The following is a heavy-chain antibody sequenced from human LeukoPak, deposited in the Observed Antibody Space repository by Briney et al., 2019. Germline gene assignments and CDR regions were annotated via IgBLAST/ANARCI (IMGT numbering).Heavy chain of an antibody. Sequence: GGSLRLTCAASGVTFSGNWMTWVRQAPGKGLEFMANIKEAGSEKYYVDSVKGRFTISRDNDKNSVHLQMNSLRAEDTAVYYCARGGGMRSWYDFDYWGQGTLVTVSS. CDR2: IKEAGSEK. CDR1: GVTFSGNW. D-gene: IGHD6-13*01. V-gene: IGHV3-7*04. J-gene: IGHJ4*02. CDR3: ARGGGMRSWYDFDY.